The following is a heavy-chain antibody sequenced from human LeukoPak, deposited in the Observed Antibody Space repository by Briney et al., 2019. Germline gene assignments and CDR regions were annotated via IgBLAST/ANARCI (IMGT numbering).Heavy chain of an antibody. Sequence: GGSMRLSCTASGFTFGDYAMSWVRQAPGKGLEWVGFIRSKTYGGTTEYAASVKGRFTISRDDSKSIAYLQMNSLKTEDTAVYYCTRASSSTWSYYYYYMDVWGKGTTVTISS. V-gene: IGHV3-49*04. CDR1: GFTFGDYA. CDR2: IRSKTYGGTT. D-gene: IGHD6-13*01. CDR3: TRASSSTWSYYYYYMDV. J-gene: IGHJ6*03.